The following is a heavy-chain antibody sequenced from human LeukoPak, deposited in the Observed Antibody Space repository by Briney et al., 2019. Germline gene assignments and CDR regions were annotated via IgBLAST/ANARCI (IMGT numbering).Heavy chain of an antibody. CDR3: ARGNAYYYDSSGPHFDY. V-gene: IGHV4-30-4*01. Sequence: KSSETLSLTCTVSGGSISSGDYYWSWIRQPPGKGLEWIGYIYYSGSTYYNPSLKSRVTISVDTSKNQFSLKLSSVTAADTAVYYCARGNAYYYDSSGPHFDYWGQGTLVTVSS. D-gene: IGHD3-22*01. J-gene: IGHJ4*02. CDR2: IYYSGST. CDR1: GGSISSGDYY.